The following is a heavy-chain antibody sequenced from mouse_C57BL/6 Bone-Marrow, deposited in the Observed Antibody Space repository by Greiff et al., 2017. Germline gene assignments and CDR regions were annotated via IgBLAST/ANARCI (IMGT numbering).Heavy chain of an antibody. CDR2: IHPNSGST. J-gene: IGHJ2*01. CDR1: GYTFTSYW. Sequence: QVQLQQPGAELVKPGASVKLSCKASGYTFTSYWMHWVKQRPGQGLEWIGMIHPNSGSTNSNEKFKSKATLTVDKSSSTAYMQLSSLTSEDSAVYYCARWGDYEDYWGQGTTLTVSS. V-gene: IGHV1-64*01. D-gene: IGHD2-4*01. CDR3: ARWGDYEDY.